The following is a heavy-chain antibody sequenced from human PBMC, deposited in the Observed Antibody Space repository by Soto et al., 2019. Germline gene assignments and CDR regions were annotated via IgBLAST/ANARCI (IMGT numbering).Heavy chain of an antibody. CDR2: ISAYNGNT. D-gene: IGHD1-20*01. CDR3: ARSPYNWKFYYYFDY. V-gene: IGHV1-18*01. J-gene: IGHJ4*02. CDR1: GYTFTSYG. Sequence: QVQLVQSGAEVKKPGASVKVSCKASGYTFTSYGISWVRQAPGQGLEWMGWISAYNGNTNYAQKLQGRVTMTTVTSTSTAYMELRSLRSDDTAVYYCARSPYNWKFYYYFDYWCQGTLVTVSS.